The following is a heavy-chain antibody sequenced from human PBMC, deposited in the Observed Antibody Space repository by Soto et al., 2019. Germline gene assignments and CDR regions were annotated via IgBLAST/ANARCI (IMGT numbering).Heavy chain of an antibody. Sequence: SDTLSLTCAVYGGSFSGYYWSWIRQPPGKGLEWIGEINHSGSTNYNPSLKSRVTISVDTSKNQFSLKLSSVTAADTAVYYCARGLKQQLVLSLDYWGQGTLVTAS. V-gene: IGHV4-34*01. J-gene: IGHJ4*02. CDR3: ARGLKQQLVLSLDY. D-gene: IGHD6-13*01. CDR2: INHSGST. CDR1: GGSFSGYY.